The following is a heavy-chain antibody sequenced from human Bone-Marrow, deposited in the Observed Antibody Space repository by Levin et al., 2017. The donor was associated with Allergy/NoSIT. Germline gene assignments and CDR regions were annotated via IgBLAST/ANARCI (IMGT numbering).Heavy chain of an antibody. V-gene: IGHV3-33*01. CDR1: GFTFSDHG. CDR3: VRSSGDPLNGFDM. J-gene: IGHJ3*02. D-gene: IGHD6-19*01. Sequence: PGGSLRLSCVASGFTFSDHGMHWVRQAPGKGLGWVATIWYDGTNRYYRDSVKARFTISRDNSKNTLFLQMNSLTAEDTAQYFCVRSSGDPLNGFDMWGQGTRVTVSS. CDR2: IWYDGTNR.